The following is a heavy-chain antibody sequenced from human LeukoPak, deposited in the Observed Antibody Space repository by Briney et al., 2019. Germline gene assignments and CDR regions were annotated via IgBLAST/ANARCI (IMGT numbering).Heavy chain of an antibody. V-gene: IGHV3-21*01. Sequence: GGSLRLSCAASGFIFSNYGMNWVRQAPGKRLEWVSYISSSSDSIYYADSVRGRFTISRDNAKNSLYLQMNSLRAEDTAVYYCARDGDYSSYFDYWGQGTLVTVSS. CDR1: GFIFSNYG. CDR2: ISSSSDSI. CDR3: ARDGDYSSYFDY. J-gene: IGHJ4*02. D-gene: IGHD6-13*01.